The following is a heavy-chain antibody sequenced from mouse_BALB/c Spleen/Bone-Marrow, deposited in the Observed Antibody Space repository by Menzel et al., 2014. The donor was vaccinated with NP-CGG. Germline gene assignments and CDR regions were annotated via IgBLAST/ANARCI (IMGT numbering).Heavy chain of an antibody. J-gene: IGHJ4*01. V-gene: IGHV4-1*02. Sequence: EVQLVESGGGLVQPGGSLKLSCAASGFDFSRYWMSWVRQAPGKGLEWIGEINPDSSPINYTPSLKDKFIISRDNAKNTLYPQMRKVRSEDTALYYCARPHYYGSNAMDYWGQGTSVTVSS. CDR3: ARPHYYGSNAMDY. CDR1: GFDFSRYW. CDR2: INPDSSPI. D-gene: IGHD1-2*01.